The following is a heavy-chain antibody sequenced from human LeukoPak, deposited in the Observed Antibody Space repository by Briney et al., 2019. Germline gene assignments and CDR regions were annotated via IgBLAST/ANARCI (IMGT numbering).Heavy chain of an antibody. D-gene: IGHD6-19*01. Sequence: ASVKVSCKASGYTFTSYGISWVRQAPGQGLEWMGWISAYNGNTNYAQKLQGRVTMTTDTSTSTAYMELWSLRSDDTAVYYCARVEAVAGKCDYWGQGTLVTVSS. CDR3: ARVEAVAGKCDY. J-gene: IGHJ4*02. CDR1: GYTFTSYG. V-gene: IGHV1-18*01. CDR2: ISAYNGNT.